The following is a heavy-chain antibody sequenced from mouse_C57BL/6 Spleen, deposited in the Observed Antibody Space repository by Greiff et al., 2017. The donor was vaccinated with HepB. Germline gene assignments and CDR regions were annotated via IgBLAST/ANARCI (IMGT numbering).Heavy chain of an antibody. J-gene: IGHJ3*01. CDR3: ARSENGNPAWFAY. V-gene: IGHV1-50*01. Sequence: VQLQQPGAELVKPGASVKLSCKASGYTFTSYWMQWVKQRPGQGLEWIGEIDPSDSYTNYNQKFKGKATLTVDTSSSTAYMQLSSLTSEDSAVYYCARSENGNPAWFAYWGQGTLVTVSA. CDR1: GYTFTSYW. D-gene: IGHD2-1*01. CDR2: IDPSDSYT.